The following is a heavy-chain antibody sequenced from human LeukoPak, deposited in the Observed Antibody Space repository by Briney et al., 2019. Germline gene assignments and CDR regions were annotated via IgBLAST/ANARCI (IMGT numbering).Heavy chain of an antibody. Sequence: PGGSLRLSCAASGFTFSSYSMNWVRQAPGKGLEWVSSISSGSTYIYYADSVKGRFTISRDNAKNSLYLQMNSLGAEDTAVYYCARGDILTGYSFPTFDYWGQGTLVTVSS. J-gene: IGHJ4*02. CDR1: GFTFSSYS. D-gene: IGHD3-9*01. CDR3: ARGDILTGYSFPTFDY. CDR2: ISSGSTYI. V-gene: IGHV3-21*01.